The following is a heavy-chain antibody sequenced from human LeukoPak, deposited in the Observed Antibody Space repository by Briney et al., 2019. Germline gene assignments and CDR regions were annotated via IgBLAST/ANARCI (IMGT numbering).Heavy chain of an antibody. CDR2: IRYDGSNK. CDR1: GFTFSSYG. CDR3: AKDAMDIVATFGAYFDY. D-gene: IGHD5-12*01. V-gene: IGHV3-30*02. Sequence: GGSLRLSCAASGFTFSSYGMHWVRQAPGKGLEWVAFIRYDGSNKYYADSVKGRFTISRDNSKNTLYLQMNSLRAEDTAVFYCAKDAMDIVATFGAYFDYWGQGTLVTVSS. J-gene: IGHJ4*02.